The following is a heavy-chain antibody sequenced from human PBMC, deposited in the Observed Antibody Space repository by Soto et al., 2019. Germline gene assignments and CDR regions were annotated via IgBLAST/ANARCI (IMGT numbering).Heavy chain of an antibody. CDR1: GFTFTSYD. CDR2: IGTAGDT. Sequence: GGSLTLSCAASGFTFTSYDMHWVRQATGKGLEWVSAIGTAGDTYYPGSVKGRFTISRENAKNSLYLQMNSLRAGDTAVYYCARGGRKGYYDSSGSVSLGYWGQGALVTVSS. V-gene: IGHV3-13*01. CDR3: ARGGRKGYYDSSGSVSLGY. D-gene: IGHD3-22*01. J-gene: IGHJ4*02.